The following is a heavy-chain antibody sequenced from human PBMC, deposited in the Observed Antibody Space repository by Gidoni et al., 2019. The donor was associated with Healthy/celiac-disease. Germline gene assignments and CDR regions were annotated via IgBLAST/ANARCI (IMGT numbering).Heavy chain of an antibody. V-gene: IGHV3-30*18. CDR2: ISYDGSNK. J-gene: IGHJ4*02. D-gene: IGHD2-15*01. CDR1: GFTFSSYG. Sequence: QVQLVESGGGVVQPGRSLRLSCAASGFTFSSYGMHWVRQAPGKGLEWVAVISYDGSNKYYADSVKGRFTITRDNSKNTLYLQMNSLRAEDTAVYYCAKDLEDIVGVVAAGVDYWGQGTLVTVSS. CDR3: AKDLEDIVGVVAAGVDY.